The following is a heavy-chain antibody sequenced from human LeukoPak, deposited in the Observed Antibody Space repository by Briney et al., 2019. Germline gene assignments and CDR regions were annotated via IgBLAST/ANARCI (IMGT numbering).Heavy chain of an antibody. J-gene: IGHJ6*03. V-gene: IGHV3-23*01. CDR3: AKNAWQLIYYYHMDV. D-gene: IGHD6-6*01. Sequence: GGSLRLSCAASGFIFTNYEMNWVRQAPGKGLEWVSAISGSGGSTYYADSVKGRFTISRDNSKNTQYLQMNSLRAEDTAVYYCAKNAWQLIYYYHMDVWGKGTTVTVSS. CDR2: ISGSGGST. CDR1: GFIFTNYE.